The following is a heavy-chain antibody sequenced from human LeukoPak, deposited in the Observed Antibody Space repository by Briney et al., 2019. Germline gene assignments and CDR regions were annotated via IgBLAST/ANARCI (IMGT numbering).Heavy chain of an antibody. J-gene: IGHJ6*02. CDR1: GGSISSGGYY. V-gene: IGHV4-31*03. CDR3: AREGRGGNSHYYYGMDV. CDR2: IYYSGST. Sequence: PSETLSLTCTVSGGSISSGGYYWSWIRQHPGKGLEWIWYIYYSGSTYYNPSLKSRVTISIDTAKNQFSLTPSCVTAADTAVYYCAREGRGGNSHYYYGMDVWGQGTTVTVSS. D-gene: IGHD4-23*01.